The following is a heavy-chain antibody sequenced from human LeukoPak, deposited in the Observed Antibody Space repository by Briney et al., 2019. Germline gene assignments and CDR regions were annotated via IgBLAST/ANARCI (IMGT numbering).Heavy chain of an antibody. CDR2: INPSGGST. J-gene: IGHJ6*03. D-gene: IGHD3-16*01. CDR1: GYTFTSYY. CDR3: ARDGRGPGGEGYYYYYMDV. V-gene: IGHV1-46*01. Sequence: ASVKVSCKASGYTFTSYYMHWVRQAPGQGLEWMGIINPSGGSTSYAQKFQGRVTMTRDTSTSTVYMELSSLRSEDTAVYYCARDGRGPGGEGYYYYYMDVWGKGTTVTVSS.